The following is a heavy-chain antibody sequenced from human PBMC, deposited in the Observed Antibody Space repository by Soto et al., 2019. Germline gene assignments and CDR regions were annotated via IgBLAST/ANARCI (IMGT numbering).Heavy chain of an antibody. V-gene: IGHV1-46*01. J-gene: IGHJ4*02. CDR3: VRAPYSFAI. Sequence: ASVKVSCKASGYPFTSFFIHWVRQAPGQGLEWVGVINPRGGSANYAQKFQGRLTLTRDTSSTTVYLDLSSLKSEDTALYFCVRAPYSFAIWGQGCLVTVYS. CDR2: INPRGGSA. CDR1: GYPFTSFF.